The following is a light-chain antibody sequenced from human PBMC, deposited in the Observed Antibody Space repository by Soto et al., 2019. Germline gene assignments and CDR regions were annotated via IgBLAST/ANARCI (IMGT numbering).Light chain of an antibody. CDR2: GAS. V-gene: IGKV3-15*01. J-gene: IGKJ1*01. CDR1: QSVSTN. CDR3: QHYNNWPPLT. Sequence: EIVMTQSPATLSVSPGERATLSCRASQSVSTNLAWYQQKPGQAPRLLIYGASTRATGIPARFSGSGSGTEFTITISSLQSDVVAVYCCQHYNNWPPLTFGEGTKVEIK.